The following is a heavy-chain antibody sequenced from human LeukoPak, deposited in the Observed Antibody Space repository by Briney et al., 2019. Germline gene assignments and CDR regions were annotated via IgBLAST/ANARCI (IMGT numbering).Heavy chain of an antibody. D-gene: IGHD3-22*01. CDR2: IIPIFGTA. CDR1: GGTFSSYA. J-gene: IGHJ5*02. Sequence: SVKVSCKASGGTFSSYAISWVRQAPGQGLEWVGGIIPIFGTANYAQKFQGRVTITADKSTSTAYMELSSLRSEDTAVYYCATAYNYYDSSGYSPGGFDPWGQGTMVSVSS. V-gene: IGHV1-69*06. CDR3: ATAYNYYDSSGYSPGGFDP.